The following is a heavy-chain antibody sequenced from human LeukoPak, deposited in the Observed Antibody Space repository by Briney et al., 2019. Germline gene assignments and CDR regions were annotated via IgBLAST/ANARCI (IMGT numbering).Heavy chain of an antibody. V-gene: IGHV1-69*05. CDR3: ARCDFWSGYHYYYYYMDV. Sequence: SVKVSCKASGGTFSSYAISWVRQAPGQGLEWMGGITPIFGTANYAQKFQGRVTITTDESTSTAYMELSSLRSEDTAVYYCARCDFWSGYHYYYYYMDVWGKGTTVTVSS. J-gene: IGHJ6*03. CDR1: GGTFSSYA. CDR2: ITPIFGTA. D-gene: IGHD3-3*01.